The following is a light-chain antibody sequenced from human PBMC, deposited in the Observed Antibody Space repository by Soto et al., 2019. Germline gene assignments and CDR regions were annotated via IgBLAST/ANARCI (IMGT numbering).Light chain of an antibody. CDR2: DVS. CDR3: SSYTSGDTYV. Sequence: QSALTQPASVSGSPGQSITISCTGTSSDVGNYNYVSWHQHHPGKAPKLMINDVSNRPSGVSNRFSGSKSGNTASLTISGLQAEDVADYYCSSYTSGDTYVFGTGTKLTVL. J-gene: IGLJ1*01. CDR1: SSDVGNYNY. V-gene: IGLV2-14*03.